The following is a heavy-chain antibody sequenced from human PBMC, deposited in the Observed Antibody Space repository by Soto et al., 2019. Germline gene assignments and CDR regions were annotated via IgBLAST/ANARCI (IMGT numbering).Heavy chain of an antibody. CDR1: GFTFSSYA. V-gene: IGHV3-23*01. CDR3: AKGYSSSWYWFDY. J-gene: IGHJ4*02. Sequence: EVQLLESGGGLVQPGGSLRLSCAASGFTFSSYAMSWVRQAPGKGLEWVSAISGSGGSTYYADSVKGRFTISRDNSKNPLYLQMNSLRAEDTAVYYCAKGYSSSWYWFDYWGQGTLVTVSS. CDR2: ISGSGGST. D-gene: IGHD6-13*01.